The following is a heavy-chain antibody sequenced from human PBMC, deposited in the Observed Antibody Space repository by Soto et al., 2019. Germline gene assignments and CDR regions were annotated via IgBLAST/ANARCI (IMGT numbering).Heavy chain of an antibody. V-gene: IGHV3-23*01. CDR1: GFTFSNFA. D-gene: IGHD3-3*01. CDR3: AKRDTTSPRGVFDI. Sequence: GSLRLSCAASGFTFSNFAMNWVRQAPGKGLEWVSGISGRGGTTYYADSVQGRFTISRDNSKNTLYLQMNSLRAEDTALYYCAKRDTTSPRGVFDIWGQGTMVIVSS. CDR2: ISGRGGTT. J-gene: IGHJ3*02.